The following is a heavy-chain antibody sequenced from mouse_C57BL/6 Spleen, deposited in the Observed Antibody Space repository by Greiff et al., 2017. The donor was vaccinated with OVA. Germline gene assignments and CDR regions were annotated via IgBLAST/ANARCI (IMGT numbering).Heavy chain of an antibody. Sequence: QVHVKQSGAELVKPGASVKISCKASGYAFSSYWMNWVKQRPGKGLEWIGQIYPGDGDTNYNGKFKGKATLTADKSSSTAYMQLSSLTSEDSAVYFCARSIITTGAMDYWGQGTSVTVSS. V-gene: IGHV1-80*01. D-gene: IGHD1-1*01. J-gene: IGHJ4*01. CDR1: GYAFSSYW. CDR2: IYPGDGDT. CDR3: ARSIITTGAMDY.